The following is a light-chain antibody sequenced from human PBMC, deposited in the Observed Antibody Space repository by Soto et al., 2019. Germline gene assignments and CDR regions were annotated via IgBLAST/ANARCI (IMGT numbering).Light chain of an antibody. V-gene: IGKV1-39*01. Sequence: DIQMTQSPSSLSASVGDRVTITCRASQSISGYLNWYQQKPGKAPTLLIYAASSLQSVVPSRFSGSGSGTDFTLTINSLHPEDFATYYCQQSYSTPITFGQGTRLEIK. J-gene: IGKJ5*01. CDR2: AAS. CDR1: QSISGY. CDR3: QQSYSTPIT.